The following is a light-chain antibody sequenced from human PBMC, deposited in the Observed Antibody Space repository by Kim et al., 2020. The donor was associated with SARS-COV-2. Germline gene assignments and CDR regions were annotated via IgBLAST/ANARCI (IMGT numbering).Light chain of an antibody. J-gene: IGKJ1*01. Sequence: SASVGDRVTMPCRASQSISSWLAWYQQKPGKAPNLLIHKASVLHSGVPSRFSGSGSGTEFTLTISSLQPDDFATYYCQQYISQGTFGPGTRVDIK. V-gene: IGKV1-5*03. CDR2: KAS. CDR1: QSISSW. CDR3: QQYISQGT.